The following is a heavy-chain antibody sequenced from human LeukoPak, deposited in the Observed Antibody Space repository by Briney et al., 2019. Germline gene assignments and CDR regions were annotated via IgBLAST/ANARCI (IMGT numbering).Heavy chain of an antibody. Sequence: GGSLRLSCAASGFTFSSYAMNWVRQAPGKGLEWVSDIGGSGAGTYYADAVKGRFTISRDNSKNTLYLQMSSLRAEDTAVYYCAKALLYYYDDNWGQGTLVTVSS. CDR1: GFTFSSYA. D-gene: IGHD3-22*01. CDR3: AKALLYYYDDN. CDR2: IGGSGAGT. J-gene: IGHJ4*02. V-gene: IGHV3-23*01.